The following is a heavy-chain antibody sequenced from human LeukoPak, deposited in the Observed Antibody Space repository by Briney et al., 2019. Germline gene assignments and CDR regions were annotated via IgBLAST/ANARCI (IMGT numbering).Heavy chain of an antibody. CDR1: GYTLTTYG. Sequence: ASVTVSCKAFGYTLTTYGITWVRQAPGQGREGMGWISGYNGNTNFAQKFQARVTMTTDTSTSTDYMELRSLRSGDTAVYYCARDGISAPGTGYFYYYGMDVWGQGTTVTVSS. CDR2: ISGYNGNT. D-gene: IGHD6-13*01. V-gene: IGHV1-18*01. CDR3: ARDGISAPGTGYFYYYGMDV. J-gene: IGHJ6*02.